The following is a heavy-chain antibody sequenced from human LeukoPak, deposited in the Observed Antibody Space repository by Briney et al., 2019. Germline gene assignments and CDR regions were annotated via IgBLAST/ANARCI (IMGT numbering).Heavy chain of an antibody. CDR3: ARHYRLLDRVFYYYYYMDV. CDR1: GYSISSGYY. D-gene: IGHD2-2*01. Sequence: SETLSLTCAVSGYSISSGYYWGWIRQPPGKGLEWIGSIYHSGSTYYNPSLKSRVTISVDTSKNQFSLKLSSVTAADTAVYYCARHYRLLDRVFYYYYYMDVWGKGTTVTVSS. J-gene: IGHJ6*03. CDR2: IYHSGST. V-gene: IGHV4-38-2*01.